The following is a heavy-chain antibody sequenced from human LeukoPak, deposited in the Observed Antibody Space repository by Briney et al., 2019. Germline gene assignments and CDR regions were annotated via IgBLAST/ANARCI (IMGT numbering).Heavy chain of an antibody. Sequence: RTGGSLRLSCAASGFTVSSHYMSWVRQAPGKGPEWVSIISGGGFINYADSVRGRFTISRDNSKNTLYLQMNSLRDEDTAVYYCARDRDYSGSGSPGYWGQGTLVTVSS. CDR2: ISGGGFI. V-gene: IGHV3-66*01. CDR1: GFTVSSHY. D-gene: IGHD3-10*01. J-gene: IGHJ4*02. CDR3: ARDRDYSGSGSPGY.